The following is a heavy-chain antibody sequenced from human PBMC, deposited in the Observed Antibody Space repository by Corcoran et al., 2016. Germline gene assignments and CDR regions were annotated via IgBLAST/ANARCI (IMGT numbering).Heavy chain of an antibody. Sequence: HVQLQPFFSFLLPPSETLSITCAVYGGSFSGYYWSWIRQTPGKGLEWIGEINHSGSTNYNPSLKSRVNISVDKSKNQFSLKLSSVTAADTAVYYCAGGIVVAPAAPRQPLGGSFDYLGQGTLVTVSS. CDR1: GGSFSGYY. CDR3: AGGIVVAPAAPRQPLGGSFDY. J-gene: IGHJ4*02. CDR2: INHSGST. V-gene: IGHV4-34*01. D-gene: IGHD2-2*01.